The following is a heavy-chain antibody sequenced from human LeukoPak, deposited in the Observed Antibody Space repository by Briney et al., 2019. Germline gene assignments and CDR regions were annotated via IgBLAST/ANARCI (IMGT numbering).Heavy chain of an antibody. CDR1: GFTFSSYS. CDR2: IGSSSSPI. J-gene: IGHJ4*02. D-gene: IGHD1-26*01. V-gene: IGHV3-48*01. Sequence: PGRSLRLSCEASGFTFSSYSMNWVRQAPGKGLEWVSYIGSSSSPIYYADSVKGRFTISRDNAKNSLYLQMNSLRAEDTAVYYCARDLGYGGFLAAFDYWGQGTLVTVSS. CDR3: ARDLGYGGFLAAFDY.